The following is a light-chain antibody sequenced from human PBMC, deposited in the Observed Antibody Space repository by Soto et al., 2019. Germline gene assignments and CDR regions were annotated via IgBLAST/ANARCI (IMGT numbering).Light chain of an antibody. V-gene: IGLV1-47*02. CDR2: SNN. Sequence: QSVLTQPPSASGTPGQRVTISCSGSSSNIGSNYVYWYQQLPGTAPKLLIYSNNQRPSGVPDRFSGSKSGTSASLAISGLRSEDEADYYCAAWDDSLSQVEFGGGTKLTVL. CDR1: SSNIGSNY. J-gene: IGLJ2*01. CDR3: AAWDDSLSQVE.